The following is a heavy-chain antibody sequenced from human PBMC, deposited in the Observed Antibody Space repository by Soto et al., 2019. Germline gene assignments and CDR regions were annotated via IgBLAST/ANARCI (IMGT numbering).Heavy chain of an antibody. V-gene: IGHV3-30*03. D-gene: IGHD3-16*01. CDR1: GFTFSSFA. Sequence: QAQRVESGGGVVQPGRSLRLSCAASGFTFSSFAMHWVRQAPGKGLEWVAIVSYDGGTKYYADSVKGRFTISRDNSKNTLYPQINFLRSEYMAAYYCARLPPRRSKYEPFDYWGQGTLVTVSP. J-gene: IGHJ4*02. CDR3: ARLPPRRSKYEPFDY. CDR2: VSYDGGTK.